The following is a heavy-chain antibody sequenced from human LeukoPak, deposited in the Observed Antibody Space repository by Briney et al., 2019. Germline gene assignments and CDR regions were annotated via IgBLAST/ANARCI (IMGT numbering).Heavy chain of an antibody. CDR1: GFTFSSYG. J-gene: IGHJ4*02. D-gene: IGHD6-13*01. V-gene: IGHV3-30*02. Sequence: PGGSLRLSCAASGFTFSSYGMHWVRQAPGKGLEWVALIRYDGSNKYYADSVKGRFTISRDNSKNTLYLQMNSLRAEDTAVYYCAKPAGYSSSWYPNFDYWGQGTLVTVSS. CDR3: AKPAGYSSSWYPNFDY. CDR2: IRYDGSNK.